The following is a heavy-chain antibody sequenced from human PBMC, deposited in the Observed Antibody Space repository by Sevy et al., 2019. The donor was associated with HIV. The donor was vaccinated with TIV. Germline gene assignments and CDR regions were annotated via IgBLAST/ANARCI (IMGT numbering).Heavy chain of an antibody. V-gene: IGHV3-74*01. Sequence: GGSLRLSCAASGFTFTNYWMHWVRQAPGKGRVWVSRVDNDGSGTNYGDSVKGRFTISRDNAKNTVYLQMNSLRAEDTAVYYCTRDMYGIDYWGQGTLVTVSS. D-gene: IGHD2-8*01. CDR1: GFTFTNYW. J-gene: IGHJ4*02. CDR3: TRDMYGIDY. CDR2: VDNDGSGT.